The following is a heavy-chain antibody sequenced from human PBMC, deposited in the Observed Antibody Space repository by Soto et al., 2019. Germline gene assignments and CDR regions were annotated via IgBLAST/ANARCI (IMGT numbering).Heavy chain of an antibody. CDR2: IDLSGTTR. D-gene: IGHD2-15*01. Sequence: EVQLLESGGDLVQPGGSLRLSCAASGFSFSDYSMNWVRQAPGRGLEWVAFIDLSGTTRDYRESVKGRFTISKDKSMNTVHLQMNSLRVEDAAVYYCTKDRVPDGIYSFDYWGQGALVTVSS. J-gene: IGHJ4*02. CDR1: GFSFSDYS. CDR3: TKDRVPDGIYSFDY. V-gene: IGHV3-23*03.